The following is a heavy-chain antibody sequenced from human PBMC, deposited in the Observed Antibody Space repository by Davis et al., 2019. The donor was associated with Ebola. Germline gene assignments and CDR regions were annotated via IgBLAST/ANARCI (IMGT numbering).Heavy chain of an antibody. CDR1: GYTFTSYG. Sequence: ASVKVSCKASGYTFTSYGISWVRQAPGQGLEWMGWINPNSGGTNYAQKFQGRVTMTRDTSISTAYMELSRLRSDDTAVYYCAREDRDWFDPWGQGTLVTVSS. V-gene: IGHV1-2*02. CDR3: AREDRDWFDP. J-gene: IGHJ5*02. CDR2: INPNSGGT.